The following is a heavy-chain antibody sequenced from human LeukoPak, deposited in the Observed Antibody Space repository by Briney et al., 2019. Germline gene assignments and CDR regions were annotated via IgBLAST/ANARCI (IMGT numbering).Heavy chain of an antibody. Sequence: PSQTLSLTCTVSGGSISSGGYYWSWIRQHPGKGLEWIGYIYYSGSTYYNPSLKSRVTISVDTSKNQFSLKLSSVTAADTAVYYCARDLWRGYSYGSGLYYYGMDVWGQGTTVTVSS. J-gene: IGHJ6*02. CDR1: GGSISSGGYY. V-gene: IGHV4-31*03. CDR2: IYYSGST. CDR3: ARDLWRGYSYGSGLYYYGMDV. D-gene: IGHD5-18*01.